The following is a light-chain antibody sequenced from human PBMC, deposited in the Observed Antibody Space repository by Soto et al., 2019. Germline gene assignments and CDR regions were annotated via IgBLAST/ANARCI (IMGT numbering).Light chain of an antibody. CDR3: QHYYNWPPGGT. CDR2: DAS. J-gene: IGKJ4*01. Sequence: EIVMTQSPATLSVSPGERATLSCRASQSVSSNLAWYQQKPDQAPRLLIYDASARATGIPARFSGGGSGTEFTLTISSLQSEDFAVYYCQHYYNWPPGGTFGGGTKVEIK. V-gene: IGKV3-15*01. CDR1: QSVSSN.